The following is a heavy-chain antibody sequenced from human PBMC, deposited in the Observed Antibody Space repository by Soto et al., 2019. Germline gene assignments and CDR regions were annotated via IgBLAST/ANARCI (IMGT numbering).Heavy chain of an antibody. D-gene: IGHD1-1*01. CDR3: VRRYAPYACDY. CDR2: VYWINDK. J-gene: IGHJ4*02. V-gene: IGHV2-5*01. Sequence: QITLQESGATLVKPTQPLTLTCTFSGFSLTTSEVAVGWIRQPPGKALEWLAIVYWINDKFYSPSLKSRLSIPKENSKNQVVLTLTHMAPVDTATDSCVRRYAPYACDYWGRGTLATVSS. CDR1: GFSLTTSEVA.